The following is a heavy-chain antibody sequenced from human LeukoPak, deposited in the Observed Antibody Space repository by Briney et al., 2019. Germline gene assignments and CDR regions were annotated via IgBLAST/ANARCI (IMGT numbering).Heavy chain of an antibody. Sequence: GGSLRLSCAASGFTVSSNYMSWVRQAPGKGLEWVSLIYTGGTTYYADSVKGRFTISRDNSKNTLYLQMNSLRAEDTAVYYCARDYCASGSYWGPNYGMDVWGQGTTVTVSS. CDR1: GFTVSSNY. D-gene: IGHD3-10*01. CDR2: IYTGGTT. J-gene: IGHJ6*02. V-gene: IGHV3-53*01. CDR3: ARDYCASGSYWGPNYGMDV.